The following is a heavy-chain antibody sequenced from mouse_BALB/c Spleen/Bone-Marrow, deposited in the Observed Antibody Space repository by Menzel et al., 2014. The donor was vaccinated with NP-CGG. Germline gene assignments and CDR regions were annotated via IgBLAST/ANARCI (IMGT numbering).Heavy chain of an antibody. CDR2: IDPANGNT. D-gene: IGHD4-1*01. CDR1: GFNIKDTY. V-gene: IGHV14-3*02. CDR3: ATLTGTFDY. J-gene: IGHJ2*01. Sequence: VQLQQSGAELVKPGASVKLSCTASGFNIKDTYTHWVKQRPEQGLEWIGRIDPANGNTKYDPKFQGKATITADTSSNTAYLQLSSLTSEDTAVYYCATLTGTFDYWGQGTTLTVSS.